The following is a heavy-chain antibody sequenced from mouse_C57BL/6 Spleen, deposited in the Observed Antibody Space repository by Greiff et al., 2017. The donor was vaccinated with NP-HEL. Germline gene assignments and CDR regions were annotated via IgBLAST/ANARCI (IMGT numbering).Heavy chain of an antibody. Sequence: QVQLQQSGAELVRPGTSVKVSCKASGYAFTNYLIEWVKQRPGQGLEWIGVINPGSGGTNYNEKFKGKATLTADKSSSTAYMQLSSLTSEDSAVYFCARHGDFYAMDYWGQGTSVTVSS. V-gene: IGHV1-54*01. CDR3: ARHGDFYAMDY. D-gene: IGHD1-2*01. CDR1: GYAFTNYL. CDR2: INPGSGGT. J-gene: IGHJ4*01.